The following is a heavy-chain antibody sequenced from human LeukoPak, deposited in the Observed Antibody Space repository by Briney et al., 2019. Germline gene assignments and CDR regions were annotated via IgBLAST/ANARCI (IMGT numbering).Heavy chain of an antibody. CDR3: AKARGSIAARPGY. Sequence: SCKASGYTFSSYAMSWVRQAPGKGLEWVSTISASGGNTYYADSVKGRFTISRDNSKDTLYLQMSSLRAEDTAVYYCAKARGSIAARPGYWGQGTLVTVSS. CDR1: GYTFSSYA. J-gene: IGHJ4*02. V-gene: IGHV3-23*01. D-gene: IGHD6-6*01. CDR2: ISASGGNT.